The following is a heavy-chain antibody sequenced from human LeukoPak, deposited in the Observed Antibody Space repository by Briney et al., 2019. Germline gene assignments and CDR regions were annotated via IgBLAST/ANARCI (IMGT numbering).Heavy chain of an antibody. CDR1: GFTFSSYG. V-gene: IGHV3-30*02. J-gene: IGHJ4*02. CDR2: IRYDGSNK. CDR3: AKAYSSGWHDYFDY. D-gene: IGHD6-19*01. Sequence: TGGSLRLSCAASGFTFSSYGMHWVRQAPGKGLEWVAFIRYDGSNKYYADSVKGRFTISRDNSKNTLYLQMNSLRAEDTAVYYCAKAYSSGWHDYFDYWGQGTLVTVSS.